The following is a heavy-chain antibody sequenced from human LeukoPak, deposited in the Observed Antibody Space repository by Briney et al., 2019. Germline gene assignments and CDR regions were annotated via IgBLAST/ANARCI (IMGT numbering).Heavy chain of an antibody. CDR2: INSDGSTT. CDR1: GFTFSSYW. D-gene: IGHD6-13*01. CDR3: AIDSSSWPIEYFQH. Sequence: PGGSLRLSCAASGFTFSSYWMHWVRQAPGKGPVWVSRINSDGSTTNYADSVKGRFTISRDNAKNTLYLQMNSLRVEDTAVYYCAIDSSSWPIEYFQHWGQGTLVTVSS. J-gene: IGHJ1*01. V-gene: IGHV3-74*01.